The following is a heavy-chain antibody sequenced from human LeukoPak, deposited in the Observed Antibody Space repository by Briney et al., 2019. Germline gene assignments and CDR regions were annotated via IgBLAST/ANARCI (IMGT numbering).Heavy chain of an antibody. D-gene: IGHD3-22*01. CDR3: ARGRWYYDSSGYREQYFDY. J-gene: IGHJ4*02. Sequence: KPSETLSLTCAVSGASISSYYWSWIRQPPGKGLEWIGSLYYSGSTNYNPSLKSRVTISLDTSMNQFSLKPSSVTAADTAVYYCARGRWYYDSSGYREQYFDYWGQGTLVTVSS. CDR1: GASISSYY. V-gene: IGHV4-59*01. CDR2: LYYSGST.